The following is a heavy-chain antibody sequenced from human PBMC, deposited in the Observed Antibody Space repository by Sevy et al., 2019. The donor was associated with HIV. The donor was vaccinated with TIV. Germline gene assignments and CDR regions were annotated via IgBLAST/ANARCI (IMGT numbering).Heavy chain of an antibody. Sequence: GGSLRLSCAASGFTFSNVWMSWVRQAPGKGLEWVANIKQDGSEKYYVDSVKGRFTISRDNAKNSLYLQMNSLRAEDTAVYYCARIPITIFGVVIPYFDYWGQGTLVTVSS. J-gene: IGHJ4*02. CDR3: ARIPITIFGVVIPYFDY. D-gene: IGHD3-3*01. CDR2: IKQDGSEK. CDR1: GFTFSNVW. V-gene: IGHV3-7*03.